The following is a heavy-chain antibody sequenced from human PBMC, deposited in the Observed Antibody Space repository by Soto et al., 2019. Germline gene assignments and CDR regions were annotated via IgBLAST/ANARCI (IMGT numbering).Heavy chain of an antibody. D-gene: IGHD2-2*01. CDR2: FDPEDGET. J-gene: IGHJ4*02. V-gene: IGHV1-24*01. CDR3: ATGVVLRYQLLWNY. CDR1: GYTLTELS. Sequence: GASVKVSCKVSGYTLTELSMHWVRQAPGKGLEWMGGFDPEDGETIYAQKFQGRVTMTEDTSTDTAYMELSSLRSEDTAVYYCATGVVLRYQLLWNYWGQGTLVTVSS.